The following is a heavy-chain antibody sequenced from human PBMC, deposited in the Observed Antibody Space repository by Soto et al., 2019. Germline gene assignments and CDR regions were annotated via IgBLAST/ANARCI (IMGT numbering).Heavy chain of an antibody. J-gene: IGHJ6*02. CDR3: ARHHSSSNYYYYGMDV. D-gene: IGHD6-6*01. Sequence: GESLKISCKGSGYSFTSYWISWVRQMPGKGLEWMGRIDPSDSYTNYSPSFQGHVTISADKSISTAYLQWSSLKASDTAMYYCARHHSSSNYYYYGMDVWGQGTTVTVSS. CDR1: GYSFTSYW. CDR2: IDPSDSYT. V-gene: IGHV5-10-1*01.